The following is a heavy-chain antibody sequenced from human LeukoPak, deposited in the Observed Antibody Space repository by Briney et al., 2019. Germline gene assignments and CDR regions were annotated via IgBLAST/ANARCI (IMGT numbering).Heavy chain of an antibody. CDR1: GGSFSGYY. J-gene: IGHJ4*02. D-gene: IGHD3-22*01. Sequence: SETLSLTCAVCGGSFSGYYWSWIRQPPGKGLEWIGEINHSGSTNYNPSLKSRVTISVDTSKNQFSLKLSSVTAADTAVYYCARGLEYYYDSSGYYAYFDYWGQGTLVTVSS. V-gene: IGHV4-34*01. CDR2: INHSGST. CDR3: ARGLEYYYDSSGYYAYFDY.